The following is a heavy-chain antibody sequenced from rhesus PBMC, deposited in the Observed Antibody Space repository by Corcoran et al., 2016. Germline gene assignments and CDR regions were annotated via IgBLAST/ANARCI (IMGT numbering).Heavy chain of an antibody. Sequence: QLQLQESGPGLVKPSETLSLTCAVSGGFISSNYWSWIRQPPGKGLEWIGRFSSNGGSTDYNPSPKSRVTISTDTSKNQFSLKLSSVTAADTAVYYCAGGYYYSGSYLDFWGQGLRVTVSS. CDR2: FSSNGGST. J-gene: IGHJ3*01. D-gene: IGHD3-16*01. CDR1: GGFISSNY. V-gene: IGHV4-173*01. CDR3: AGGYYYSGSYLDF.